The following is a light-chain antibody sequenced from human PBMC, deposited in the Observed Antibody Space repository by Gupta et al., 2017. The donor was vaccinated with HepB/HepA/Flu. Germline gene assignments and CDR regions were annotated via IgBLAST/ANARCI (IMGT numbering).Light chain of an antibody. CDR2: VGS. J-gene: IGKJ4*02. Sequence: DIQLTQSPSFLSASVGDRVIITCRASQDISTYLSWYQQKAGKAPKLLIYVGSNLQSGVPSRFNGSGSGTEFTLTIDSLQPEDFATYYCQQLNTYPRTFGGGTEVEIK. CDR1: QDISTY. CDR3: QQLNTYPRT. V-gene: IGKV1-9*01.